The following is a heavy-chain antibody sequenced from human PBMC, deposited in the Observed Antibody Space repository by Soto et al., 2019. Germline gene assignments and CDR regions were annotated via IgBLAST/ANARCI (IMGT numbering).Heavy chain of an antibody. D-gene: IGHD4-17*01. Sequence: PSETLSLTCTVSGGSISSYYWSWIRQPPGKGLEWIGYIYYSGSTNYNPSLKSRVTISVDTSKNQFSLKLSSVTAADTAVYYCARETTKYGMNVWGQGTTVIVSS. CDR2: IYYSGST. J-gene: IGHJ6*02. CDR1: GGSISSYY. CDR3: ARETTKYGMNV. V-gene: IGHV4-59*01.